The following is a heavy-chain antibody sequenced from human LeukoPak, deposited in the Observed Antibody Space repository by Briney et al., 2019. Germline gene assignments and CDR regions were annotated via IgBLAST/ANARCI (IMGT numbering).Heavy chain of an antibody. CDR3: ARAPSVGWFHIDY. CDR1: DGSISSGGYY. Sequence: SETLSLTCTVSDGSISSGGYYWSWIRQPPGKGLEWIGYIYSSGSTFYNPSLKSRVTISRDTSKNQFSLKLSSVTAADTAVYYCARAPSVGWFHIDYWGQGTLVTVSS. D-gene: IGHD2-15*01. V-gene: IGHV4-61*08. CDR2: IYSSGST. J-gene: IGHJ4*02.